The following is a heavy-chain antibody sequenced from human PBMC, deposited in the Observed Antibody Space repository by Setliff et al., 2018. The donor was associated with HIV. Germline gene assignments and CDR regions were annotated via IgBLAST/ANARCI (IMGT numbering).Heavy chain of an antibody. CDR3: AREYGAVRKYIDY. D-gene: IGHD6-6*01. CDR1: GYTFATYG. J-gene: IGHJ4*02. V-gene: IGHV1-18*01. Sequence: GASVKVSCKASGYTFATYGISWLRRAPGQGLEWMGWISAFNGPTNYAQKFQGRVTITPDTSTSTAYMELRSLRSDDTAVYYCAREYGAVRKYIDYWGQGTLVTVSS. CDR2: ISAFNGPT.